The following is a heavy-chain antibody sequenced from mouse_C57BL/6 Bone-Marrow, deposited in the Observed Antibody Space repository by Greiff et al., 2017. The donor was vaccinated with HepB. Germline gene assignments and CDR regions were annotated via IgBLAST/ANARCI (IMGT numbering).Heavy chain of an antibody. D-gene: IGHD4-1*01. V-gene: IGHV1-19*01. CDR2: INPYNGGT. CDR1: GYTFTDYY. Sequence: EVQLQQSGPVLVKPGASVKMSCKASGYTFTDYYMNWVKQSHGKSLEWIGVINPYNGGTSYNQKFKGKATLTVDKSSSTAYMELNSLTSEDSAVYYCARWERAWFAYWGQGTLVTVAA. CDR3: ARWERAWFAY. J-gene: IGHJ3*01.